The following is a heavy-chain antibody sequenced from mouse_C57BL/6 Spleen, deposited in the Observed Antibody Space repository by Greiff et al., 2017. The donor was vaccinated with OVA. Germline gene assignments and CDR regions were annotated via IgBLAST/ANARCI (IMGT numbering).Heavy chain of an antibody. J-gene: IGHJ4*01. D-gene: IGHD3-2*02. Sequence: QVQLQQPGAELVMPGASVKLSCKASGYTFTSYWMHWVKQRPGQGLEWIGEIDPSDSYINYNQKFKGKSTLTVDKSSSTAYMQLSSLTSEDSAVYYCARSGWDRYAMDYWGQGTSVTVSS. V-gene: IGHV1-69*01. CDR2: IDPSDSYI. CDR1: GYTFTSYW. CDR3: ARSGWDRYAMDY.